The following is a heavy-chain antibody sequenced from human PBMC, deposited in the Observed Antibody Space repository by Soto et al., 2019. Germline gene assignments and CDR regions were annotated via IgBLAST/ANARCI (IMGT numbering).Heavy chain of an antibody. D-gene: IGHD3-22*01. J-gene: IGHJ3*02. CDR1: GFTFSGYG. CDR2: NWQDESTN. CDR3: ARGDYYDTSGPFADAFDI. V-gene: IGHV3-33*08. Sequence: GGSLRFSCAASGFTFSGYGMHWIRQAPHTGMDWESVNWQDESTNYYSDSVKGRFTISRDNSKDTLYLQMISLRAEDTAVYYCARGDYYDTSGPFADAFDIWGRGTMVTGSS.